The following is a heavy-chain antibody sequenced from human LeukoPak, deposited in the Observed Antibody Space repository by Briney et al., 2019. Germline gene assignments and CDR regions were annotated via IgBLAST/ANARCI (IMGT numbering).Heavy chain of an antibody. Sequence: PAGSLRLSRAASGFTFSGYAMSWVRQAPGKGLEWVSAISGSGGSTYYADSVKGRFTISRDNSKNTLYLQMNSLRAEDTAVYYCAKDFPILWFGEGYWGQGTLVTVSS. V-gene: IGHV3-23*01. D-gene: IGHD3-10*01. CDR1: GFTFSGYA. CDR3: AKDFPILWFGEGY. J-gene: IGHJ4*02. CDR2: ISGSGGST.